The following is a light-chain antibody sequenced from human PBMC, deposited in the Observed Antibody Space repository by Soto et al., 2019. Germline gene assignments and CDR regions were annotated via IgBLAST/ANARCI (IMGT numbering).Light chain of an antibody. V-gene: IGKV3-15*01. CDR2: DTS. CDR3: HPYQRWPLT. Sequence: EVVMRQSPATLSVSPGEGATLSFRASQGIGDTLAWTQAYTGHSPRLLIYDTSTRSTGVPTRFSGRRSGAEFTLPTHSLPSEDFAVYYCHPYQRWPLTFGGGTTVDTK. CDR1: QGIGDT. J-gene: IGKJ4*02.